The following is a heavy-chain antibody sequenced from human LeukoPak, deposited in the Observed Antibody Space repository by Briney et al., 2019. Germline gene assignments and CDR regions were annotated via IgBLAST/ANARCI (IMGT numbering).Heavy chain of an antibody. CDR3: AKEESGCGLTHFDY. J-gene: IGHJ4*02. CDR2: VSGDGRTT. V-gene: IGHV3-23*01. D-gene: IGHD6-19*01. Sequence: GGSLRLSCAASGFTFNNYAMSWVRQVPGKGLEWVSAVSGDGRTTHYVDSVKGRFTISRDNSRNTLYLQMSSLRAEDTAVYYCAKEESGCGLTHFDYWGQGTLVTVSS. CDR1: GFTFNNYA.